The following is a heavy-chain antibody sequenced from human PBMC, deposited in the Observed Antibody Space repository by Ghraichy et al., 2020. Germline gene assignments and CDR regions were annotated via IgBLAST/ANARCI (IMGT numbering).Heavy chain of an antibody. CDR2: INHSGST. D-gene: IGHD2-2*01. V-gene: IGHV4-34*01. J-gene: IGHJ4*02. CDR3: ASAHCSSTSCYGALGY. Sequence: SETLSLTCAVYGGSFSGYYWSWIRQPPGKGLEWIGEINHSGSTNYNPSLKSRVTISVDTSKNQFSLKLSSVTAADTAVYYCASAHCSSTSCYGALGYWGQGTLVTVSS. CDR1: GGSFSGYY.